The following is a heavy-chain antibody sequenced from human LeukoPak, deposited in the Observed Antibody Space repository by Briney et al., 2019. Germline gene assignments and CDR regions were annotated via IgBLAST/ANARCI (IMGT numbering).Heavy chain of an antibody. CDR1: GGTFSSYA. V-gene: IGHV1-69*06. D-gene: IGHD3-16*02. CDR3: ARVPGLRLGELSPLFDY. Sequence: SVKVSCKASGGTFSSYAISWVRQAPGQGLEWMGGIIPIFGTANYAQKFQGRVTITADKSTSIAYMELSSLRSEDTAVYYCARVPGLRLGELSPLFDYWGQGTLVTVSS. CDR2: IIPIFGTA. J-gene: IGHJ4*02.